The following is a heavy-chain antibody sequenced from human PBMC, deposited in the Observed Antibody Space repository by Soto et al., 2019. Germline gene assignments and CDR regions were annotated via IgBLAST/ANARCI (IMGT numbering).Heavy chain of an antibody. Sequence: SQTLSLTCAISGDSVSSNSAAWNWIRQSPSRGLEWLGRTYYRSKWYNDYAVPVKSRISINPDTSKNQFSLKLSSVTAADTAVYYCARSHYDFWSGYWVFDYWGQGTLVTVSS. D-gene: IGHD3-3*01. J-gene: IGHJ4*02. CDR2: TYYRSKWYN. CDR1: GDSVSSNSAA. V-gene: IGHV6-1*01. CDR3: ARSHYDFWSGYWVFDY.